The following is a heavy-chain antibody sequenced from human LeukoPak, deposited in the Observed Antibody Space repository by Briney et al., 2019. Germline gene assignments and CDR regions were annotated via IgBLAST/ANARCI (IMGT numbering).Heavy chain of an antibody. V-gene: IGHV3-33*01. Sequence: GGSLRLSCAASGFTFSSYGMHWVRQAPGKGLEWVAVIWYDGSNKYYADSVKGRFTISRDNSKNTLYLQMNSLRAEDTAVYYCARGTPMEAAVDYWGQGTLVTVSS. CDR2: IWYDGSNK. D-gene: IGHD6-13*01. J-gene: IGHJ4*02. CDR3: ARGTPMEAAVDY. CDR1: GFTFSSYG.